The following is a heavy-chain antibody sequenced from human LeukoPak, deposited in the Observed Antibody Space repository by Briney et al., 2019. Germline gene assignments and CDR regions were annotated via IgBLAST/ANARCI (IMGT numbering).Heavy chain of an antibody. V-gene: IGHV5-51*01. CDR3: ARQGYDAFDI. CDR2: IYPGDSDI. Sequence: GESLKSSCKGSGCSFTSYWIGCGLQMPGKGLEWMGIIYPGDSDIRYSPSFQGQVHISADKYISTAYLQWSSLKASDTAMYYCARQGYDAFDIWGQGTMVTVSS. J-gene: IGHJ3*02. CDR1: GCSFTSYW. D-gene: IGHD6-13*01.